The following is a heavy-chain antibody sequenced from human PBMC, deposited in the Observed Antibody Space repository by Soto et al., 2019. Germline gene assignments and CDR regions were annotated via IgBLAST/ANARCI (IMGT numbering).Heavy chain of an antibody. Sequence: PSETLSLTCTVSGGSISSYYWSWIRQPPGKGLEWIGYIYYSGSTNYNPSLKSRVTISVDTSKNQFSLKLSSVTAADTAVYYCERQKVEMATIWFDPWGQGTLVNVSS. V-gene: IGHV4-59*01. D-gene: IGHD5-12*01. CDR1: GGSISSYY. CDR2: IYYSGST. CDR3: ERQKVEMATIWFDP. J-gene: IGHJ5*02.